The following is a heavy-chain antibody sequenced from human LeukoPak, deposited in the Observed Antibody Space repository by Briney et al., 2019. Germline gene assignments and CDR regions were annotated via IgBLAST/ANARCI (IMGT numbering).Heavy chain of an antibody. V-gene: IGHV1-18*01. CDR1: GYTFTSYG. CDR3: ARTVRRDGYNAYYFDY. Sequence: ASVKVSCKASGYTFTSYGISWVRQAPGQGLEWMAWISAYNGNTNYAQKLQGRVTMTTDTSTSTAYMELRSLRSDDTAVYYCARTVRRDGYNAYYFDYWGQGTLVTVSS. CDR2: ISAYNGNT. D-gene: IGHD5-24*01. J-gene: IGHJ4*02.